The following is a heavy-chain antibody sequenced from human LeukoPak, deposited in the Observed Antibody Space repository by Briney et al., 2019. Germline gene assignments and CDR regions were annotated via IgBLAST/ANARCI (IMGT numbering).Heavy chain of an antibody. CDR1: GGSISSYY. V-gene: IGHV4-59*08. D-gene: IGHD1-26*01. CDR3: ARHGSGRYYYYYMDV. CDR2: IYDSGST. J-gene: IGHJ6*03. Sequence: PSETLSLTCTVSGGSISSYYWSWIRQPPGKGLEWIGYIYDSGSTNYNPSLKSRVTISVDTSKNQSSLTLSSVTAADAAVYYCARHGSGRYYYYYMDVWGKGPTVTVSS.